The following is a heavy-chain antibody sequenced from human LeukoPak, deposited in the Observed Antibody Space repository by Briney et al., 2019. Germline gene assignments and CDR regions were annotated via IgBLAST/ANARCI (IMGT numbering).Heavy chain of an antibody. J-gene: IGHJ5*02. CDR2: ISSSSSYI. CDR3: ARGEDTAMVTGGYNWFDP. D-gene: IGHD5-18*01. Sequence: GGSLRLSCAASGFTFSSYAMSWVRQAPGKGLEWVSSISSSSSYIYYADSVKGQFTISRDNAKNSLYLQMNSLRAEDTAVYYCARGEDTAMVTGGYNWFDPWGQGTLVTVSS. CDR1: GFTFSSYA. V-gene: IGHV3-21*01.